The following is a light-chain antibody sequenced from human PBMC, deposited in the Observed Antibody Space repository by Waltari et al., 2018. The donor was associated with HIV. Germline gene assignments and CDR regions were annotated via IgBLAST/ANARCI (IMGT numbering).Light chain of an antibody. V-gene: IGKV1-9*01. CDR2: GTS. CDR3: QQLRT. J-gene: IGKJ1*01. CDR1: LGVSGY. Sequence: DIQLTQSPSFLSASAGDRVIITCRASLGVSGYVAGYQQKPGKAPKLLIYGTSILQGGVPSRFTGRGSGTEFTLTINSLQPEDSATYYCQQLRTFGQGTNVEIK.